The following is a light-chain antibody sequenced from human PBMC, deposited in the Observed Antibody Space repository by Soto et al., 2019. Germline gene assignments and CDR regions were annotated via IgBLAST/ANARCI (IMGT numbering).Light chain of an antibody. CDR1: QSVSSSY. Sequence: EIVLTQSPGTLSLSPGERATLSCRASQSVSSSYLAWYQQKPGQAPRLLIYGASSRATGIPDRFSGSGSGTDFTLTISRLEPEDVAVYYCQQYGRPPLFTFGPGTKVDIK. CDR3: QQYGRPPLFT. V-gene: IGKV3-20*01. CDR2: GAS. J-gene: IGKJ3*01.